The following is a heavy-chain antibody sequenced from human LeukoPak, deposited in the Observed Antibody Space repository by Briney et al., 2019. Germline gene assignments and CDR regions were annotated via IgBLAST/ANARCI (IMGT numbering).Heavy chain of an antibody. CDR1: GFSLSSTGVG. V-gene: IGHV2-5*02. CDR3: AHYGDYRFMYYFDH. J-gene: IGHJ4*02. D-gene: IGHD4-17*01. CDR2: IYWDDNK. Sequence: ESGPTLVKPTQTLTLTCPFSGFSLSSTGVGVGWIRQPPGEALEWLALIYWDDNKLYSPSLKSRLTITKDTSKNQVVLRMTNMDPVDTATYYCAHYGDYRFMYYFDHWGQGTLVTVSS.